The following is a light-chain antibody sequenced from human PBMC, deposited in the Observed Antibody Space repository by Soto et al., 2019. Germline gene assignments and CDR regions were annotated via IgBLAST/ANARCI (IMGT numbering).Light chain of an antibody. V-gene: IGKV3D-20*02. J-gene: IGKJ4*01. CDR2: GAS. CDR1: QSVSSPY. Sequence: EIVLTQSPGTLSLSPGERATLSCRASQSVSSPYLAWYQQKPGQAPRLLIDGASSRATGVPDRFSGSGSGTDFTLTISRLEPEDFAVYYCQQRSNWPPLTFGGGTKVDIK. CDR3: QQRSNWPPLT.